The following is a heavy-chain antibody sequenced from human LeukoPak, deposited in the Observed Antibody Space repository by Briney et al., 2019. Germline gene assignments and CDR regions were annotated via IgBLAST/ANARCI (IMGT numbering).Heavy chain of an antibody. V-gene: IGHV4-59*01. Sequence: TASETLSLTCIVSGGSISSYYWSWIRQPPGKGLEWIGYLYYTGSTNYNPSLKSRVTISLDTSNNQFSLRLSSVTAADTAVYYCARYDYDWFLDYWGQGTLVTVSS. CDR3: ARYDYDWFLDY. CDR2: LYYTGST. D-gene: IGHD3-22*01. CDR1: GGSISSYY. J-gene: IGHJ4*02.